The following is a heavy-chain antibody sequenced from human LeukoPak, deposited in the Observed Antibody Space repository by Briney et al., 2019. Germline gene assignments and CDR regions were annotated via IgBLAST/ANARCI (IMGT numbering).Heavy chain of an antibody. D-gene: IGHD3-22*01. J-gene: IGHJ4*02. Sequence: PGGSLRLSCAASGFTFSSYEMNWVRQAPGKGLEWVSYISSSGSTIYYADSVKGRFTISRDNAKNSLYLQMNSLGAEDTAVYYCAAFLLPFSYWGQGTLVTASS. CDR2: ISSSGSTI. V-gene: IGHV3-48*03. CDR3: AAFLLPFSY. CDR1: GFTFSSYE.